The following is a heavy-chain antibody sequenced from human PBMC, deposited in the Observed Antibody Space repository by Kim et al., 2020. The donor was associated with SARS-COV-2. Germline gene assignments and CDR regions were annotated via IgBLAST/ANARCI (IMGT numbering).Heavy chain of an antibody. Sequence: LSLTCAASGFTVSSNYMSWVRQAPGKGLEWVSVIYSGGSTYYADSVKGRFTISRDNSKNTLYLQMNSLRAEDTAVYYCARDADPYCSSTSCYYYYYM. D-gene: IGHD2-2*01. CDR1: GFTVSSNY. CDR3: ARDADPYCSSTSCYYYYYM. CDR2: IYSGGST. V-gene: IGHV3-66*01. J-gene: IGHJ6*03.